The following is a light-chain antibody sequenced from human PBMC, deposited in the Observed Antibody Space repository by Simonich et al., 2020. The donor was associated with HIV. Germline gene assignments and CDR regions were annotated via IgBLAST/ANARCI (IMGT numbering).Light chain of an antibody. CDR1: QSISSY. V-gene: IGKV1-39*01. J-gene: IGKJ1*01. CDR2: AAS. Sequence: DIQMTQSPSSLSASVGDRVTITCRASQSISSYLNWYQQKQGKAPKLLIYAASSLQSVVPSRFSGSGSGTDFTLTISSLQPEDFATYYCQQSYSTPPTFGQGTKVEIK. CDR3: QQSYSTPPT.